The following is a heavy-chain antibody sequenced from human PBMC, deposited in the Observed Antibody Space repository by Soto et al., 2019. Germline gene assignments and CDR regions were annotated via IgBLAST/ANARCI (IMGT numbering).Heavy chain of an antibody. J-gene: IGHJ3*02. CDR1: GFTFSSYS. CDR3: ARDKVYGDPDGRAFDI. Sequence: GGSLRLSCAASGFTFSSYSMNWVRQAPGKGLEWVSYIISSSSTIYYADSVKGRFTISRDNAKNSLYLQMNSLRAEDTAVYYCARDKVYGDPDGRAFDIWGQGTMVTVSS. CDR2: IISSSSTI. D-gene: IGHD4-17*01. V-gene: IGHV3-48*01.